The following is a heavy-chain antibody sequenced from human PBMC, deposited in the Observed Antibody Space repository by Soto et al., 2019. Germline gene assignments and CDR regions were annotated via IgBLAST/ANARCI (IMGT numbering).Heavy chain of an antibody. V-gene: IGHV4-39*01. CDR3: ASHRSYYYDSSGYLYYYYGMDV. CDR1: GGSISSSSYY. Sequence: PSETLSLTCTVSGGSISSSSYYWGWIRQPPGKGLEWIGSIYYSGSTYYNPSLKSRVTISVDTSKNQFSLKLSSVTAADTAVYYCASHRSYYYDSSGYLYYYYGMDVWGQGTTVTVSS. D-gene: IGHD3-22*01. CDR2: IYYSGST. J-gene: IGHJ6*02.